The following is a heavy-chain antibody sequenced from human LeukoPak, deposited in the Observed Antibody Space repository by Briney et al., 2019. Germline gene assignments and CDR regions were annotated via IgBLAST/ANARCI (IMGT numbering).Heavy chain of an antibody. Sequence: SETLSLTCAVYGGSFSDYYWSWIRQPPGKGLEWIGEINHSGSTNYNPSLKSRVTISVDTSKNQFSLKLSSVTAADTAVYYCARGPRNYYGSGSYYNSGTSLDYWGQGTLVTVSS. V-gene: IGHV4-34*01. CDR2: INHSGST. D-gene: IGHD3-10*01. CDR3: ARGPRNYYGSGSYYNSGTSLDY. J-gene: IGHJ4*02. CDR1: GGSFSDYY.